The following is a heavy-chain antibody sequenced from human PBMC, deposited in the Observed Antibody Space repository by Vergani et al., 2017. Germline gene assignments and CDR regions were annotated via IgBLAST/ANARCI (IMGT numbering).Heavy chain of an antibody. D-gene: IGHD3-3*01. J-gene: IGHJ5*02. Sequence: QVQLQESGPGLVKPSETLSLTCTVSGGSISSYYWSWIRQPPGKGLEWIGYIYYSGSTNYNPSLKSRVTISVDTSKNQFSLKLSSVTAADTAVYYCARGEKRYDFSSGSDNWFDPWGQGTLVTVSS. CDR1: GGSISSYY. V-gene: IGHV4-59*01. CDR3: ARGEKRYDFSSGSDNWFDP. CDR2: IYYSGST.